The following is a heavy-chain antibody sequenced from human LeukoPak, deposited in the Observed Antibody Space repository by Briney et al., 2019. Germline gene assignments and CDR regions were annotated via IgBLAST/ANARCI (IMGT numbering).Heavy chain of an antibody. Sequence: SETLSLTCTVSGGSISSYYWSWIRQPPGKGLEWIGYIYYSGSTNYNPSLKSRVTISVDTSKNQFSLKLSYVTAADTAVYYCARVRYSSGWYEDYWGQGTLVTVSS. D-gene: IGHD6-19*01. V-gene: IGHV4-59*01. CDR2: IYYSGST. J-gene: IGHJ4*02. CDR1: GGSISSYY. CDR3: ARVRYSSGWYEDY.